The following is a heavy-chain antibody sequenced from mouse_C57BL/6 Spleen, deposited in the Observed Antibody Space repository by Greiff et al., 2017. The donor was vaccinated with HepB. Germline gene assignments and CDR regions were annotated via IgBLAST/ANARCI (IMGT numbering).Heavy chain of an antibody. CDR1: GYTFTSYW. Sequence: QVQLQQPGAELVRPGSSVKLSCKASGYTFTSYWMHWVKQRPIQGLEWIGNIDPSDSETHYNQKFKDKATLTVDKSSSTAYMQRSSLTSEDSAVYYCAYYYGSSPFAYWGQGTLVTVSA. V-gene: IGHV1-52*01. CDR3: AYYYGSSPFAY. D-gene: IGHD1-1*01. J-gene: IGHJ3*01. CDR2: IDPSDSET.